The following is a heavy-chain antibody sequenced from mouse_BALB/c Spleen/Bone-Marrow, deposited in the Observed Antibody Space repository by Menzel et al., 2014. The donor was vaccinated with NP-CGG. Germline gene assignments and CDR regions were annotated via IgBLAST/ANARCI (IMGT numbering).Heavy chain of an antibody. V-gene: IGHV1-54*01. J-gene: IGHJ2*01. CDR2: INPGSGIT. Sequence: QVQLKQSGAELVRPGTSVKVSCKASGYAFTNFWIEWVKERPGQGLEWIGVINPGSGITNYNERFKGKATLTADKSSSTAYMQLSSLTSDDSAVYFCARRDYRCDVGPFDYWGQGTTLTVSS. CDR3: ARRDYRCDVGPFDY. D-gene: IGHD2-14*01. CDR1: GYAFTNFW.